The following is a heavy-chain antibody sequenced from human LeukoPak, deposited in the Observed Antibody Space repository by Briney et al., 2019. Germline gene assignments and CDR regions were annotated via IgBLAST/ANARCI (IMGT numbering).Heavy chain of an antibody. D-gene: IGHD6-13*01. Sequence: ASVKVSCKASRYTFTSYDINWVRQATGHGLEWLEWINPNSGNTGYAQKFQGRVTMTRNTSISTAYMELSSLRSEDTAVYYCARVLAADDGLYNWFDPWGQGTLVTVSS. J-gene: IGHJ5*02. V-gene: IGHV1-8*01. CDR3: ARVLAADDGLYNWFDP. CDR2: INPNSGNT. CDR1: RYTFTSYD.